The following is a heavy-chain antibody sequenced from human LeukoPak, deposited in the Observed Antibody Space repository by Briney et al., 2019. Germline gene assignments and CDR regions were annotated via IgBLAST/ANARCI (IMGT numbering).Heavy chain of an antibody. Sequence: GRALRLSCAASGFTFSSYGMHWVRQAPCKGLEWVAVISYDGSNKYYADSVKGRLTISRDNSKNTLYLQMNSLRAEDTAVYYCAKDRNYGDYGGYFDYWGQGTLVTVSS. V-gene: IGHV3-30*18. CDR1: GFTFSSYG. D-gene: IGHD4-17*01. J-gene: IGHJ4*02. CDR3: AKDRNYGDYGGYFDY. CDR2: ISYDGSNK.